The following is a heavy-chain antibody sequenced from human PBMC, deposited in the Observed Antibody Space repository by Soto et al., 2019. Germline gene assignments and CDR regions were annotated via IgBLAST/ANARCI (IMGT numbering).Heavy chain of an antibody. D-gene: IGHD2-2*01. V-gene: IGHV1-69*01. Sequence: QVQLVQSGAEVKKPGSSVKVSCKASGGTFSSYAIRWVRQAPGQGLEWMGGILPIYGTANYAQKFQGRVTITSDESTSTAYMEQSSLKSEDMAVYYCARSQGSSTSLEIYYYLNYGIDVWGQGTTVTVSS. J-gene: IGHJ6*02. CDR2: ILPIYGTA. CDR1: GGTFSSYA. CDR3: ARSQGSSTSLEIYYYLNYGIDV.